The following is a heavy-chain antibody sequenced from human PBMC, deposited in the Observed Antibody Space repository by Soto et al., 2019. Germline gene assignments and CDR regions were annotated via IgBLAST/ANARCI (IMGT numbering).Heavy chain of an antibody. V-gene: IGHV3-30-3*01. Sequence: GGSLRLSCAASGFTFSSYAMHWVRQALGKGLEWVAVISYDGSNKYYADSVKGRFTISRDNSKNTLYLQMNSLRAEDTAVYYCARDHIPGPIPGYYFDYWGQGTLVTVSS. CDR2: ISYDGSNK. D-gene: IGHD2-21*01. CDR1: GFTFSSYA. CDR3: ARDHIPGPIPGYYFDY. J-gene: IGHJ4*02.